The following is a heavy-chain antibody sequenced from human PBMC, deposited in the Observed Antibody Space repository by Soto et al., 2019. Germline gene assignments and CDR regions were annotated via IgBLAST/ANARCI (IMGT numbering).Heavy chain of an antibody. Sequence: QVPLQESGPGLMKPSQTLSLTCTVSGASIGRGGYYWTWIRQHPGKALEWMGHIHFSGETNYNPSLMGRLTMSIDTSTNQFSLNLAAVTAADTAMYYCARDQGGDLDYWGQGTLVTVSS. V-gene: IGHV4-31*03. D-gene: IGHD2-21*01. CDR2: IHFSGET. CDR1: GASIGRGGYY. J-gene: IGHJ4*02. CDR3: ARDQGGDLDY.